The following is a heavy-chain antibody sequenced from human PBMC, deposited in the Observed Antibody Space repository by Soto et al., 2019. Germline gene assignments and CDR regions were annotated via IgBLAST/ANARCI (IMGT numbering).Heavy chain of an antibody. D-gene: IGHD6-6*01. CDR1: GVTFSSCA. CDR3: GRARASSSAGSYYSGMAV. J-gene: IGHJ6*04. V-gene: IGHV1-69*13. Sequence: SSVKVSSKASGVTFSSCAISGVRQARRQGLEWMGLIIPIFGTAHYAQKFQGRFTISADESTSTAYMELSSLRYQETPVYYCGRARASSSAGSYYSGMAVWGKGPTAPFSS. CDR2: IIPIFGTA.